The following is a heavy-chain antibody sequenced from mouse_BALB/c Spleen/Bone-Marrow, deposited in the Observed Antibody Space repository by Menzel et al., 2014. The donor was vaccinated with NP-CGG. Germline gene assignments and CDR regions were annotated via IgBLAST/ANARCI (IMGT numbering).Heavy chain of an antibody. J-gene: IGHJ2*01. CDR1: GYTFSNYW. V-gene: IGHV1-9*01. Sequence: VQRLESGAELMKPGASVKISCKATGYTFSNYWIDWVKQRPGHGLEWIGEILPGSGTANYNEKFKGKATFTADTSSNTAYMQLSSLTSEDSALYYCARASVVPHYFDFWGQGTTLTVSS. CDR3: ARASVVPHYFDF. CDR2: ILPGSGTA. D-gene: IGHD1-1*01.